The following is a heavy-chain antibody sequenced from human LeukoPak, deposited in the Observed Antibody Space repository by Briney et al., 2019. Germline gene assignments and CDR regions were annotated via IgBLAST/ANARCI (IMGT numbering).Heavy chain of an antibody. Sequence: SETLSLTCTVSGGSISSYYWSWIRQPPGKGLEWIGYIYYSGSTNYNPSLKSRVTISVDTSKNQFYLKLTSVTAADTAVYYCAREDYDSSGYYSVYWFVPWGQGTLVTVSS. CDR2: IYYSGST. J-gene: IGHJ5*02. CDR1: GGSISSYY. D-gene: IGHD3-22*01. CDR3: AREDYDSSGYYSVYWFVP. V-gene: IGHV4-59*12.